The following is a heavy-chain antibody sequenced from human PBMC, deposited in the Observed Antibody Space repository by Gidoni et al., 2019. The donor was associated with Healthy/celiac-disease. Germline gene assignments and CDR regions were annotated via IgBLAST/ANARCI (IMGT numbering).Heavy chain of an antibody. CDR2: IWYDGSNK. Sequence: QVQLVESGGGVVQPGRSLRLSCAASGFTFSSYSMHWVGQAPGKGLEWVAVIWYDGSNKYYADSVKGRFTISRDNSKNTLYLQMNSLRAEDTAVYYCARGIAAAGYSGDWYFDLWGRGTLVTVSS. J-gene: IGHJ2*01. CDR3: ARGIAAAGYSGDWYFDL. V-gene: IGHV3-33*01. D-gene: IGHD6-13*01. CDR1: GFTFSSYS.